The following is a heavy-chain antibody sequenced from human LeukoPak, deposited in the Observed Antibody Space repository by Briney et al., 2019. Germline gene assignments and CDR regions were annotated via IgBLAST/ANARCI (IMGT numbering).Heavy chain of an antibody. CDR1: GFTFSNYA. CDR3: AKGSDYYYDSSGYYFDY. Sequence: PGGSLRLSCAASGFTFSNYAMSWVRQAPGKGLEWVSAISGSGGSTYYADSVKGRFTISRDNSKNTLYLQMNSLRAEDTAVYYCAKGSDYYYDSSGYYFDYWGQGTLVTVSS. D-gene: IGHD3-22*01. CDR2: ISGSGGST. J-gene: IGHJ4*02. V-gene: IGHV3-23*01.